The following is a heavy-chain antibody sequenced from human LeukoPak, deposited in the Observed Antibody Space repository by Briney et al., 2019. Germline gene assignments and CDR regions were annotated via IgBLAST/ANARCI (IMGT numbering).Heavy chain of an antibody. J-gene: IGHJ4*02. CDR3: ARDEYDILTGSGSSYYFDY. Sequence: ASVKASCKASGYTFTSYGISWVRQAPGQGLEWMGWISAYSGNTNYAPKLQGRVTMTTETSTSTAYMELRSLRSDDTAVYYCARDEYDILTGSGSSYYFDYWGQGTLVTVSS. V-gene: IGHV1-18*01. CDR1: GYTFTSYG. D-gene: IGHD3-9*01. CDR2: ISAYSGNT.